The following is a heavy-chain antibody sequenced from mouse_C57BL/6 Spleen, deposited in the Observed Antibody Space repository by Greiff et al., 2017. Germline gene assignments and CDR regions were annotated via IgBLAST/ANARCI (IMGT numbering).Heavy chain of an antibody. CDR3: ARAYGSSYYAMDY. V-gene: IGHV1-52*01. CDR1: GYTFTSYW. CDR2: IDPSDSET. J-gene: IGHJ4*01. Sequence: VQLQQPGAELVRPGSSVKLSCKASGYTFTSYWMHWVKQRPIQGLEWIGNIDPSDSETHYNQKFKDKATLTVDKSSSTAYMQLSSLTSEDSAVYYCARAYGSSYYAMDYWGQGTSVTVSS. D-gene: IGHD1-1*01.